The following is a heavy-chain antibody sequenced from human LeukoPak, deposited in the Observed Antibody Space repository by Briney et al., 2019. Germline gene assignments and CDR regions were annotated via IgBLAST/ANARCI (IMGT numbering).Heavy chain of an antibody. CDR1: GFTFSNAW. CDR2: IKSKTDGGTT. D-gene: IGHD5-24*01. CDR3: AKDLGRWLQSLDAFDI. V-gene: IGHV3-15*01. J-gene: IGHJ3*02. Sequence: GGSLRLSCAASGFTFSNAWMSWVRQAPGKGLEWVGRIKSKTDGGTTDYAAPVKGRFTISRDDSKNTLYLQMNSLRAEDTAVYYCAKDLGRWLQSLDAFDIWGQGTMVTVSS.